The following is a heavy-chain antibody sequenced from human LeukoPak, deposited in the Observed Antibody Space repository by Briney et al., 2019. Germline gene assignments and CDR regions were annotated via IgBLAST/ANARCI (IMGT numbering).Heavy chain of an antibody. CDR1: GFTFSSYW. CDR2: IKNDGAVK. V-gene: IGHV3-7*01. Sequence: GGSLRLSCAASGFTFSSYWMHWVRQAPGKGLEWVANIKNDGAVKNYVDSVKGRFTISRDNAKNSLYLQMNSLRAEDTAVYYCAKESYSKGDFWGQGVLVTVSS. D-gene: IGHD6-13*01. J-gene: IGHJ4*02. CDR3: AKESYSKGDF.